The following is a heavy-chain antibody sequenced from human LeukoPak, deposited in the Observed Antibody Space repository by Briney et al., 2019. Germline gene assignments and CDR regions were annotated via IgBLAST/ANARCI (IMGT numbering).Heavy chain of an antibody. J-gene: IGHJ4*02. D-gene: IGHD3-16*01. Sequence: GGSLRLSCAASGFTFSSYGMHWVRQAPGKGLEWVAVISNDESKKYYADSVKGRFTISRDNSKNTLSLQVSSLRAEDTAVYYCAKDRYSYAFEYFESWGQGTLVTVSS. CDR1: GFTFSSYG. CDR2: ISNDESKK. V-gene: IGHV3-30*18. CDR3: AKDRYSYAFEYFES.